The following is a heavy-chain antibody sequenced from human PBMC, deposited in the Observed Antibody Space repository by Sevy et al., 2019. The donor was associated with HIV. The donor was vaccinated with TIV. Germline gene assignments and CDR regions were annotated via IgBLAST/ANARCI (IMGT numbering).Heavy chain of an antibody. V-gene: IGHV3-23*01. J-gene: IGHJ4*02. CDR1: GFTFSIYA. Sequence: GGSLRLSCAASGFTFSIYAMSWVRQAPGKGLEWVSGLSGSGGRTYYADSVKGRFTISRDNSKNMLYLQMNSRRAEDTAVYNCAKDQGDYVWGTFRDYWGQGTLVTVSS. D-gene: IGHD3-16*02. CDR2: LSGSGGRT. CDR3: AKDQGDYVWGTFRDY.